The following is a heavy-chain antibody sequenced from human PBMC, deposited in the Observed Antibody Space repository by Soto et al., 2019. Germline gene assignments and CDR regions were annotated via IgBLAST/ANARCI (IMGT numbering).Heavy chain of an antibody. CDR3: ARGPYDDFDP. J-gene: IGHJ5*02. CDR1: GGSISSGGYY. Sequence: SETLSLTCTVSGGSISSGGYYWSWIRQHPGKGLEWIGYIYYSGSTYYNPSLKSRVTISVDTSKNQFSLKLSSVTAADTAVYYCARGPYDDFDPWGQGTLVTVSS. V-gene: IGHV4-31*03. CDR2: IYYSGST. D-gene: IGHD3-3*01.